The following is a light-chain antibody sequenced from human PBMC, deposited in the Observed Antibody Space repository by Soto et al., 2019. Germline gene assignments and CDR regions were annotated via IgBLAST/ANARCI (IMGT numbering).Light chain of an antibody. J-gene: IGKJ1*01. CDR3: QQYNDWPLT. Sequence: EIVMTQSPAALSVSPGERVTLSCVASQSVSSNLAWYQQKPGQAPSLLIYGAFTRATGIPARFSGTGSGTEFTLTISSLQSEDFALYYCQQYNDWPLTFGQGTKVDIK. CDR2: GAF. CDR1: QSVSSN. V-gene: IGKV3-15*01.